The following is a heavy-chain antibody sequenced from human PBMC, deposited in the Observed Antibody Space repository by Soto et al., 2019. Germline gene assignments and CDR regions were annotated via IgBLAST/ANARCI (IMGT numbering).Heavy chain of an antibody. CDR2: MSHDGGHI. V-gene: IGHV3-7*01. CDR3: GAWSNTWNY. J-gene: IGHJ4*02. D-gene: IGHD1-1*01. CDR1: GFTFSGIW. Sequence: GGSLRLSCAASGFTFSGIWKSWLRQAPGKGLEWVAHMSHDGGHIYYVDSVKGRFTISRDNADNSIFLQMTSLRVEDTATYYCGAWSNTWNYWXRGALVTVSS.